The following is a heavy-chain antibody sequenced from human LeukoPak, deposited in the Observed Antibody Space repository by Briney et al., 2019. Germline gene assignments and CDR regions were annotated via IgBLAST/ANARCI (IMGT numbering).Heavy chain of an antibody. J-gene: IGHJ3*02. D-gene: IGHD3-3*01. V-gene: IGHV3-7*01. CDR1: GFTFNSYW. CDR3: ARTGPVLRFLEWSETDAFDI. Sequence: GGSLRLSCAASGFTFNSYWMTWVRQAPGKGLEWVANINQVGSEKYYVDSVKGRFTISRDNTKNSLYLQMNSLRAEDTAVYYCARTGPVLRFLEWSETDAFDIWGQGTMVTVSS. CDR2: INQVGSEK.